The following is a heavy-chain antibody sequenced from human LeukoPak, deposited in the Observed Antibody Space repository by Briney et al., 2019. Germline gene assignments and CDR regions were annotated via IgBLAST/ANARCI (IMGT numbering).Heavy chain of an antibody. V-gene: IGHV1-2*02. D-gene: IGHD5-12*01. CDR2: TNPNSGGT. J-gene: IGHJ4*02. CDR1: GYTFTVYY. CDR3: ARVIVATILQSPCFDY. Sequence: GASVKVSCKASGYTFTVYYMHWVRQAPGQGLEWMGCTNPNSGGTNYAQKFQGRVTMTRDTSISTAYMELSRLRSDDTAVYYCARVIVATILQSPCFDYWGQGTLVTVSS.